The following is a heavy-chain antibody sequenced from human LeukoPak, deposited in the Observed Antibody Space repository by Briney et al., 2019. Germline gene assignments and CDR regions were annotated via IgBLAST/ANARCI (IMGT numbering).Heavy chain of an antibody. D-gene: IGHD1-1*01. V-gene: IGHV3-13*01. CDR1: GFTFSSFD. CDR2: IGTASDT. Sequence: GGSLRLSCAASGFTFSSFDMHWVRQPTGQGLEGVSTIGTASDTYYPGSVEGRFTLSRDNAKNSLYLQMNSLAAGDTAVYYCARGPPRGKYYYMDVWGKGTTVTVSS. CDR3: ARGPPRGKYYYMDV. J-gene: IGHJ6*03.